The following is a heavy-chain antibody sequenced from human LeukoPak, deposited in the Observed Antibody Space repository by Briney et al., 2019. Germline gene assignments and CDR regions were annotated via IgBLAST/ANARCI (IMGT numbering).Heavy chain of an antibody. J-gene: IGHJ6*02. CDR2: INQDGSDK. V-gene: IGHV3-7*01. CDR1: GFSFSTYW. Sequence: GGSLRPSCAASGFSFSTYWMSWVRQAPGKGLEWVAAINQDGSDKYYVDSVKGRFTISRDNAKNTLYLQMNSLRVEDTAMYYCARGLRDRYGMDVWGQGTTVTVSS. CDR3: ARGLRDRYGMDV.